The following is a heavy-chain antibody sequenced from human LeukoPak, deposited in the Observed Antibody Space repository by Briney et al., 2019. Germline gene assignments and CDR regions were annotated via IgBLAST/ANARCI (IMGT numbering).Heavy chain of an antibody. CDR2: ISYDGSNK. Sequence: GGSLRLSCAASGFTFSSYGMHWVRQAPGKGLEWVAVISYDGSNKYYADSVKGRFTISRDNSKNTLYLQMNSLRAEDTAVYYCAKDIGRYYDSTPDYWGQGTLVTVSS. CDR3: AKDIGRYYDSTPDY. J-gene: IGHJ4*02. D-gene: IGHD3-22*01. V-gene: IGHV3-30*18. CDR1: GFTFSSYG.